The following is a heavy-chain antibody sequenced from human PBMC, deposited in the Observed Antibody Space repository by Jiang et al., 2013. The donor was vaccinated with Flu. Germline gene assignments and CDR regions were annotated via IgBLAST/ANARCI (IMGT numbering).Heavy chain of an antibody. CDR1: GYTFTSYY. Sequence: KASGYTFTSYYMHWVRQAPGQGLEWMGIINPSGGSTSYAQKFQGRVTMTRDTSTSTVYMELSSLRSEDTAVYYCAREGQGQYGMDVWGQGTTVTVSS. CDR3: AREGQGQYGMDV. CDR2: INPSGGST. V-gene: IGHV1-46*01. J-gene: IGHJ6*02.